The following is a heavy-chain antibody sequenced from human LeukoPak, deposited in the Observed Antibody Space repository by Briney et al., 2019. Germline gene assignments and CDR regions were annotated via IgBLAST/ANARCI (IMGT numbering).Heavy chain of an antibody. Sequence: GSLRLSCAASGFTFSDYYMSWIRQPPGKGLEWIGSIYYTGNTYYNPSLNSRVTISVDTSKNQFSLKLSSVTDADTAIYYCARLTSGWYVIYWGQGTLVTVSS. V-gene: IGHV4-39*01. D-gene: IGHD6-19*01. CDR2: IYYTGNT. J-gene: IGHJ4*02. CDR3: ARLTSGWYVIY. CDR1: GFTFSDYY.